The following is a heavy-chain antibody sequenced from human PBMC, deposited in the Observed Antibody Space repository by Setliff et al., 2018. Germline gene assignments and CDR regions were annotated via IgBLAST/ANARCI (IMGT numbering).Heavy chain of an antibody. Sequence: SETLSLTCTVSGGSIRSYYWSRIRQPPGKGLEWIGYVYYSGTAYYNPSLKSRVTVIVDTSKNQFSLRLSSVTAADTAVYYCARGGTFRYFDYWGQGTPVTVSS. V-gene: IGHV4-59*01. CDR3: ARGGTFRYFDY. J-gene: IGHJ4*02. D-gene: IGHD5-12*01. CDR1: GGSIRSYY. CDR2: VYYSGTA.